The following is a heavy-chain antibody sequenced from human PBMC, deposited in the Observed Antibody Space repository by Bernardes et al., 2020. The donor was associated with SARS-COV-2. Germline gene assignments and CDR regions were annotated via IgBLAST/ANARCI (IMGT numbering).Heavy chain of an antibody. CDR1: GFTFSIYA. CDR2: IRGRVGST. D-gene: IGHD3-3*01. CDR3: SKSVLLYYDFWSDYSQRGYYFDY. V-gene: IGHV3-23*01. J-gene: IGHJ4*02. Sequence: GGSLRLSCAASGFTFSIYAMSWVRQAPGKGLEWVSSIRGRVGSTSYADSVKDRFTISRDNSKNTLYLQMNSLRAEDTAVYYCSKSVLLYYDFWSDYSQRGYYFDYWGQRTLVTVSA.